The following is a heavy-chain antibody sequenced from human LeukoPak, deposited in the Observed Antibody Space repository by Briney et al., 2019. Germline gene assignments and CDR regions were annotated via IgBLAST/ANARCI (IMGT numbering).Heavy chain of an antibody. D-gene: IGHD4-23*01. CDR2: ISYDGSNK. Sequence: PGGSLRLSCAASGFTVSTNYMNWVRQAPGKGLEWVAVISYDGSNKYYADSVKGRFTISRDNSKNTLYLQMNSLRAEDTAVYYCARGSPKVPSTVVRPFDYWGQGTLVTVSS. J-gene: IGHJ4*02. CDR3: ARGSPKVPSTVVRPFDY. CDR1: GFTVSTNY. V-gene: IGHV3-30-3*01.